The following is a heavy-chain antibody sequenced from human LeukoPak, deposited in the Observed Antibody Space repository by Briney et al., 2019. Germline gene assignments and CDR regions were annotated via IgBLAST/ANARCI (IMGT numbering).Heavy chain of an antibody. CDR3: ARGRAVAGTGRFDY. CDR1: GGSFSGYY. J-gene: IGHJ4*02. CDR2: INHSGST. D-gene: IGHD6-19*01. Sequence: PSETLSLTCAVYGGSFSGYYWSWIRQPPGKGLEWIGEINHSGSTNYNPSLKSRVTISVDTSKNQFSLKLSSVTAADTAVYYCARGRAVAGTGRFDYWGQGTLVTVSS. V-gene: IGHV4-34*01.